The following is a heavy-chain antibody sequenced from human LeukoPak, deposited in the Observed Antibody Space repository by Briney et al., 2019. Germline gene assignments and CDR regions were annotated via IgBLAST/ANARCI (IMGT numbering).Heavy chain of an antibody. CDR2: IYYTGST. CDR3: ARARRYCSSTSCRYYYYYYMDV. Sequence: SETLSLTCTVSGGSISSYYWSWIRQPPGKGLEWIGYIYYTGSTNYNPSLNSRVTISVDTSKNQFTLRLSSVTAADTAVYYCARARRYCSSTSCRYYYYYYMDVRGKGTTVTVSS. CDR1: GGSISSYY. D-gene: IGHD2-2*01. V-gene: IGHV4-59*01. J-gene: IGHJ6*03.